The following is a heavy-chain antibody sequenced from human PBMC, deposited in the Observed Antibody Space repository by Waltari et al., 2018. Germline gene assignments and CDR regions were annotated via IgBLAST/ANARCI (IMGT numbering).Heavy chain of an antibody. J-gene: IGHJ6*03. CDR2: IIPMFGIP. D-gene: IGHD7-27*01. V-gene: IGHV1-69*12. Sequence: VQLVQSGGEVKTPGSSVKVSCKASGGSFGGYGVSWVRQAPGQGLEWMGVIIPMFGIPDFSQKFQDRLTITADESTNTVYMERSSLTSEDTAIYYCARHELGISQYYYNMYVWGQGTTVTISS. CDR1: GGSFGGYG. CDR3: ARHELGISQYYYNMYV.